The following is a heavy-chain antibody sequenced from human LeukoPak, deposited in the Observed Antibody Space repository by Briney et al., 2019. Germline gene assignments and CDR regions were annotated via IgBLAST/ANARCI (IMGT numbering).Heavy chain of an antibody. CDR1: GFTFSSYG. Sequence: GRSLRLSCAASGFTFSSYGMHWVRQAPGKGLEWVAVIWYDGSNKYYADSVKGRFTISRDNSKNTLHLQMNSLRAEDTAVYYCARGDGYNIFDYWGQGTLVTVSS. CDR3: ARGDGYNIFDY. D-gene: IGHD5-12*01. CDR2: IWYDGSNK. V-gene: IGHV3-33*01. J-gene: IGHJ4*02.